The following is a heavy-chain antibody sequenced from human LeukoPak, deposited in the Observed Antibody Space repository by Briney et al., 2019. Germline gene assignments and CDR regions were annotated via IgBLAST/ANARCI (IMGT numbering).Heavy chain of an antibody. CDR2: ISHDGSNQ. D-gene: IGHD3-22*01. J-gene: IGHJ4*02. V-gene: IGHV3-30*18. CDR3: AKARYDSSGSYFDC. CDR1: GFTFSGYG. Sequence: GGSLRLSCAASGFTFSGYGMHWVRQAPGKGLEWVAVISHDGSNQNYADSVKGRFTISRDNSKNTLYLQMDSLRAEDTAVYYCAKARYDSSGSYFDCWGQGTLVTVSS.